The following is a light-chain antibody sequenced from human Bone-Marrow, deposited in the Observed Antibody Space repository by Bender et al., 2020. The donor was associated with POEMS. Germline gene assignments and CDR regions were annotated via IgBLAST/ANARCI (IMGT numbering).Light chain of an antibody. J-gene: IGLJ3*02. CDR3: AAWDASLDGWL. CDR2: GHN. CDR1: SYNIGSNT. Sequence: QSALTQPPSASGTPGQRVTISCSGSSYNIGSNTVNWYQQLPGTAPKLLIYGHNQRPSGVPDRFSGSKSGTSASLAISGLQPEDEADYHCAAWDASLDGWLFGGGTKLTVL. V-gene: IGLV1-44*01.